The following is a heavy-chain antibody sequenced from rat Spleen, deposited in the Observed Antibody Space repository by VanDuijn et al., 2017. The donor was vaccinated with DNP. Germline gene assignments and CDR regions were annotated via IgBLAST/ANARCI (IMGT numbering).Heavy chain of an antibody. D-gene: IGHD1-12*01. CDR3: SRHRTIMPYYYAMDA. V-gene: IGHV5-29*01. CDR1: GFTFSYYY. J-gene: IGHJ4*01. Sequence: EVQLVESDGGLVQPGRSLKLSCAASGFTFSYYYMAWVRQAPAKGLEWVATISYNGGTPYYRDSVKGRFSLSRDNAKSTLYLQVNSLRSEDTATYYCSRHRTIMPYYYAMDAWGQGASVTVSS. CDR2: ISYNGGTP.